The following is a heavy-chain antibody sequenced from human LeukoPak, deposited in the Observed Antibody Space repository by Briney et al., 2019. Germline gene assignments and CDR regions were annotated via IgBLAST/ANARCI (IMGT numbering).Heavy chain of an antibody. V-gene: IGHV3-53*05. J-gene: IGHJ4*02. CDR1: GLTVSSNY. CDR3: AKDPEYSSSWYVSGRANYYFDY. Sequence: PGGSLRLSCAASGLTVSSNYMSWVRQAPGKGLEWVSVIYSGGSTYYADSVKGRFTISRDNSKNTLYLQMNSLRAEDTAVYYCAKDPEYSSSWYVSGRANYYFDYWGQGTLVTVSS. CDR2: IYSGGST. D-gene: IGHD6-13*01.